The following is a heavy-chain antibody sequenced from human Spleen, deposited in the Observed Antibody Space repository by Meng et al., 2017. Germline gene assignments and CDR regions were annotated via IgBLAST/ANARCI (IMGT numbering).Heavy chain of an antibody. J-gene: IGHJ4*02. CDR3: AKVTDLTAGPFDY. V-gene: IGHV3-9*01. CDR2: ISWNSGSI. Sequence: GGSLRLSCAASGFIFDDYAMHWVRQAPGKGLEWVSGISWNSGSIMYADSVEGRFTISRDNAKNSLFLQMNSLRPEDTALYYCAKVTDLTAGPFDYWGQGTLVTVSS. CDR1: GFIFDDYA. D-gene: IGHD6-13*01.